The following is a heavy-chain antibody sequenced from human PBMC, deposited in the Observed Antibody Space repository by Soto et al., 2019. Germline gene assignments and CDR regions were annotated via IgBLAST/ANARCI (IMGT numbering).Heavy chain of an antibody. CDR3: ARLRGYCSSTSCSMGYYYYMDV. J-gene: IGHJ6*03. D-gene: IGHD2-2*01. V-gene: IGHV4-59*08. CDR2: IYYSGST. Sequence: SETLSLTCTVSGGSISSYYWSWIRQPPGKGLERIGYIYYSGSTNYNPSLKSRVTISVDTSKNQFSLKLSSVTAADTAVYYCARLRGYCSSTSCSMGYYYYMDVWGKGTTVTVSS. CDR1: GGSISSYY.